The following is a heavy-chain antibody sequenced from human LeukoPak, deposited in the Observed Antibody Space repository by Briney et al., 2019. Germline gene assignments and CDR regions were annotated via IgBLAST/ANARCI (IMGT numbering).Heavy chain of an antibody. Sequence: GGTLRLSCAASGFTFSSYGMSWVRQAPGKGLEWVSAISGSGGSTYYADSVKGRFTISRDNSKNTLYLQMNSLRAEDTAVYYCANLAGIAVAGTNFDYWGQGTLVTVSS. CDR3: ANLAGIAVAGTNFDY. CDR1: GFTFSSYG. J-gene: IGHJ4*02. CDR2: ISGSGGST. V-gene: IGHV3-23*01. D-gene: IGHD6-19*01.